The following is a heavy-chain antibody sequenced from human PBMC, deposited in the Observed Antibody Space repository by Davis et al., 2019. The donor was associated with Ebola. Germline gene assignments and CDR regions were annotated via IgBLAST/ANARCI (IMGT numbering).Heavy chain of an antibody. D-gene: IGHD6-19*01. CDR2: INSDGSST. Sequence: GESLKISCAASGFTFSSYWMHWVRHAPGKGLVWVSRINSDGSSTNYADSVKGRFTISRDNSKNTLYLQMNSLRAEDTAVYYCAKDMYSSGWYWDYWGQGTLVTVSS. CDR1: GFTFSSYW. J-gene: IGHJ4*02. V-gene: IGHV3-74*01. CDR3: AKDMYSSGWYWDY.